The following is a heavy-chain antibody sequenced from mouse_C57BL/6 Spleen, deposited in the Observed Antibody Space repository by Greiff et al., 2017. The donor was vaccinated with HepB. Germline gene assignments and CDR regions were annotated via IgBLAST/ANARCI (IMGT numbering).Heavy chain of an antibody. Sequence: VQLQQSGAELAKPGASVKLSCKASGYTFTSYWMHWVKQRPGQGLEWIGYINPSSGYTKYNQKFKDKVTLTADKSSSTAYMQLSSLTYEDSAVYYCARARGGGWFAYWGQGTLVTVSA. CDR1: GYTFTSYW. V-gene: IGHV1-7*01. CDR2: INPSSGYT. CDR3: ARARGGGWFAY. J-gene: IGHJ3*01.